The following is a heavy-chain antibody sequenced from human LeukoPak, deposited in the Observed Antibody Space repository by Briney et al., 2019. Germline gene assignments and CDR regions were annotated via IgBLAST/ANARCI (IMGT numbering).Heavy chain of an antibody. CDR3: ARGVVRYFDY. CDR2: ISSSSSYI. J-gene: IGHJ4*02. CDR1: GFTFSGYS. D-gene: IGHD3-9*01. Sequence: GGSLRLSCAASGFTFSGYSMNWVRQAPGKGLEWVSSISSSSSYIYYADSVKGRFTISRDNAKNPLYLQMNSLRAEDTAVYYCARGVVRYFDYWGQGALVTVSS. V-gene: IGHV3-21*01.